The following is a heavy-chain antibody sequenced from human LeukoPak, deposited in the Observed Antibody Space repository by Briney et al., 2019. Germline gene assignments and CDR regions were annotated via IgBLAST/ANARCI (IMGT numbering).Heavy chain of an antibody. CDR3: ARDPAWDP. CDR1: GYSISSGYY. Sequence: SETLSLTCTVSGYSISSGYYWGWIRQPPGKGLEWIGSIYHSGSTYYNPSLKSRVTISVDTSKNQFSLKLSPVTAADTAVYYCARDPAWDPWGQGTLVTVSS. CDR2: IYHSGST. D-gene: IGHD2-2*01. J-gene: IGHJ5*02. V-gene: IGHV4-38-2*02.